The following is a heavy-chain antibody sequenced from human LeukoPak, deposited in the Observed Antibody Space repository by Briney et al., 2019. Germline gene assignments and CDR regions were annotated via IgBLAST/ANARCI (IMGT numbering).Heavy chain of an antibody. D-gene: IGHD3-3*01. J-gene: IGHJ5*02. CDR1: RDSVSSNSAA. CDR3: AGGYDFWSGYYGNNWFDP. Sequence: SQALSLTCAISRDSVSSNSAAWNWIRQSPSRGLEWLGRTYYRSKWYNDYAVSVKSRITINPDTSKNQFSLQLNSVTPEDTAVYYCAGGYDFWSGYYGNNWFDPWGQGTLVTVSS. CDR2: TYYRSKWYN. V-gene: IGHV6-1*01.